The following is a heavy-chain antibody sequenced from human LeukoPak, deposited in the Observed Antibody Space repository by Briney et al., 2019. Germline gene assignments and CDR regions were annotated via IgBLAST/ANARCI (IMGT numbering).Heavy chain of an antibody. CDR3: ASSPPPYSSGRFYGMDV. J-gene: IGHJ6*02. V-gene: IGHV3-7*01. D-gene: IGHD6-19*01. Sequence: PGGSLRLSCAASGFTFSSYWMSWVRQAPGKGLEWVANIKQDGSEKYYVDSVKGRFTISRDNAKNSLYLQMNSLRAEDTAVYYCASSPPPYSSGRFYGMDVWGQGTTVTVSS. CDR2: IKQDGSEK. CDR1: GFTFSSYW.